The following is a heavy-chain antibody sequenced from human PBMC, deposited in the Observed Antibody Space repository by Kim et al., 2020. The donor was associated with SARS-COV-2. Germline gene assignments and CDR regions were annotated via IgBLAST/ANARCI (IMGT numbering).Heavy chain of an antibody. CDR3: ARRGREYYMGV. D-gene: IGHD3-16*01. CDR1: GFTFSSFG. J-gene: IGHJ6*03. Sequence: GGSLRLSCAPSGFTFSSFGMSWVRQAPGKGLEWVSAIRNSGDNTYHADSVKGRFTTSRDNSKNTLYLQMNSLRAEDTATYYCARRGREYYMGVWGKGTTVTVSS. V-gene: IGHV3-23*01. CDR2: IRNSGDNT.